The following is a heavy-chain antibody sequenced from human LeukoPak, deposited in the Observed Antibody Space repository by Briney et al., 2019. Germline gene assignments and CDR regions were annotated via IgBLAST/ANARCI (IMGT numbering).Heavy chain of an antibody. Sequence: PPETLSLTCAVYGGSLSGYYWSWIRQPPGKGLEWIGEINHSGSTNYNPSLKSRVTISVGTSKNQLSLKLSSMTAADTAVYYCARQWLVSPLFDYWGQGTLVTVSS. CDR3: ARQWLVSPLFDY. J-gene: IGHJ4*02. D-gene: IGHD6-19*01. V-gene: IGHV4-34*01. CDR1: GGSLSGYY. CDR2: INHSGST.